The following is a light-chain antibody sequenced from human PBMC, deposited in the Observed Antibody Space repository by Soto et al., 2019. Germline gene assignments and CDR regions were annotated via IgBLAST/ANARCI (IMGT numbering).Light chain of an antibody. CDR1: QTLLSSDGYTY. Sequence: DAVLTQSPLSLPVTLGQPASISCRSSQTLLSSDGYTYFNWLQQRPGQSPRRLIHRVSNRGPGVPDRFSGSGSGSDFTLKISRVEAYDVEIYYCFPGTHCPRTFGQGTKVEIK. CDR3: FPGTHCPRT. CDR2: RVS. V-gene: IGKV2-30*01. J-gene: IGKJ1*01.